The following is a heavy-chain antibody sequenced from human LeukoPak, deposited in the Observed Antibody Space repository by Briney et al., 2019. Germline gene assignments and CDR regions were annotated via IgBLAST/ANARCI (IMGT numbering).Heavy chain of an antibody. Sequence: ASVKVSCKASGYTFTSYGFSWVRQAPEQGLERMGWISPFNGNTNYAQNLQGRVTMTSDTSTSTAYMELRSLRSDDTAVYYCARAVIPVAVKPAFDYWGQGTLVTVSS. V-gene: IGHV1-18*01. CDR2: ISPFNGNT. J-gene: IGHJ4*02. CDR3: ARAVIPVAVKPAFDY. D-gene: IGHD6-13*01. CDR1: GYTFTSYG.